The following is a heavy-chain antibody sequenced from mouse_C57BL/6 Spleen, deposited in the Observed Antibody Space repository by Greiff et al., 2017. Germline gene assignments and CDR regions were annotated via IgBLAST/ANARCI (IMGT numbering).Heavy chain of an antibody. CDR2: INPSNGGP. V-gene: IGHV1-53*01. J-gene: IGHJ4*01. Sequence: VQLQQPGTELVKPGASVKLSCKASGYTFTSYWMHWVKQRPGQGLEWIGNINPSNGGPNYNETFKSKATLTVDKSSSTAYMQLSSRTSEDSAVYYCARGLGYDGYYAMDYWGQGTSVTVSA. D-gene: IGHD2-3*01. CDR3: ARGLGYDGYYAMDY. CDR1: GYTFTSYW.